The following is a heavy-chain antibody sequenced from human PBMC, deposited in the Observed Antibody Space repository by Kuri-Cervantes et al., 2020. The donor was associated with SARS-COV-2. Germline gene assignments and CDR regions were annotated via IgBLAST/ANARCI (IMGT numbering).Heavy chain of an antibody. Sequence: SETLSLTCTVSGGSISSSYWSWIRQPAGKGLEWIGRFYTSGSTNYNPSLKSRVTMSVDTSKNQFSLKLSSVTAADKAVFYCARYDYGDYVDAFDIWGQGTMVTVSS. J-gene: IGHJ3*02. CDR3: ARYDYGDYVDAFDI. D-gene: IGHD4-17*01. CDR2: FYTSGST. CDR1: GGSISSSY. V-gene: IGHV4-4*07.